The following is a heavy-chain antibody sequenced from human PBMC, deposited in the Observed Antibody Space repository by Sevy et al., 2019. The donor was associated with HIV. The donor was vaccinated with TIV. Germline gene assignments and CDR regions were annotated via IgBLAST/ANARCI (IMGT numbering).Heavy chain of an antibody. CDR2: IQYDGGNK. J-gene: IGHJ4*02. D-gene: IGHD7-27*01. CDR3: VRDPLISLGADLFDY. V-gene: IGHV3-30*02. CDR1: GFTFNSHG. Sequence: GGSLRLSCATSGFTFNSHGMHWVRQAPGKGLEWVSFIQYDGGNKYYADSVKGRFTISRDNSKNTLYLQLSSLRTEDTAVYYCVRDPLISLGADLFDYWGQGTLVTVSS.